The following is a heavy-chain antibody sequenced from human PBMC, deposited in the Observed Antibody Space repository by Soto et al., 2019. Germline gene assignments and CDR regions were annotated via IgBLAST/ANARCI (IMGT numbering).Heavy chain of an antibody. V-gene: IGHV3-74*01. CDR1: GFSFSTYW. CDR3: AHFDWFIDY. D-gene: IGHD3-9*01. Sequence: PGGSLRLSCAASGFSFSTYWMHWVRQAPGKGLEWVSRIYGDGSNIAYADSVKGRFTISRDNSKNTLYLQMNSLRAEDTAVYYCAHFDWFIDYWGQGTLVTVSS. CDR2: IYGDGSNI. J-gene: IGHJ4*02.